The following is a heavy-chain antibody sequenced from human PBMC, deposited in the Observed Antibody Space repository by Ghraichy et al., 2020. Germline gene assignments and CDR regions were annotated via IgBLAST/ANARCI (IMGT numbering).Heavy chain of an antibody. CDR2: IYTSGST. CDR1: GGSISSYY. V-gene: IGHV4-4*09. CDR3: ARYYGSGSYNYYYGMDV. Sequence: LSLTCTVSGGSISSYYWSWIRQPPGKGLEWIGYIYTSGSTNYNPSLKSRVTISVDTSKNQFSLKLSSVTAADTAVYYCARYYGSGSYNYYYGMDVWGQGTTVTVSS. D-gene: IGHD3-10*01. J-gene: IGHJ6*02.